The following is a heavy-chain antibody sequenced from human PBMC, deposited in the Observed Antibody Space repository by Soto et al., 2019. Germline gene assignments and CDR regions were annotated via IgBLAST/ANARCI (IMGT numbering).Heavy chain of an antibody. J-gene: IGHJ4*02. CDR3: ARDFYSSLDY. CDR2: IYRTGST. D-gene: IGHD6-13*01. Sequence: SETLSLTCAVSGGSFTSNNWWTWVRQPPGQGLGWIGEIYRTGSTNYNPSLKSRVTISVDKSKNQFSLKLSSVTAADTAVYYCARDFYSSLDYWGQGTLVTVSS. CDR1: GGSFTSNNW. V-gene: IGHV4-4*02.